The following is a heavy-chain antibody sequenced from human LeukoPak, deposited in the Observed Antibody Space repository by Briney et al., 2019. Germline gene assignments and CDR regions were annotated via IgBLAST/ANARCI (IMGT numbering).Heavy chain of an antibody. CDR3: ARDWSPDAAAGLNRFDP. D-gene: IGHD6-13*01. CDR1: GYTFTGYY. J-gene: IGHJ5*02. V-gene: IGHV1-2*02. CDR2: INPNSGGT. Sequence: ASVKVSCKASGYTFTGYYMHWVRQAPGQGLEWMGWINPNSGGTNYAQKFQGRVTMTRDTSISTAYMELSRPRSDDTAVYYCARDWSPDAAAGLNRFDPWGQGTLVTVSS.